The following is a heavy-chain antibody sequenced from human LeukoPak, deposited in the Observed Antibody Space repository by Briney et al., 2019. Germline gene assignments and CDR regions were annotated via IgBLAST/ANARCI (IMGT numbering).Heavy chain of an antibody. J-gene: IGHJ5*02. V-gene: IGHV4-59*08. Sequence: SETLSLTCTFSVDSISTYYWSWIRQPPGKGLEWIGYVYYSGSINYNPSLKSRVTMSIDTSKNQFFLELSSVTAADTAVYYCVRHTWFGTRHWFDPWGQGILVTVSS. CDR1: VDSISTYY. CDR3: VRHTWFGTRHWFDP. D-gene: IGHD3-10*01. CDR2: VYYSGSI.